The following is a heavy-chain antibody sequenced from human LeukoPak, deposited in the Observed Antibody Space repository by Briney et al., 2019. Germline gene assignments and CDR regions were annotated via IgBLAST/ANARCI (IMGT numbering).Heavy chain of an antibody. CDR1: GYTFTSYG. J-gene: IGHJ4*02. V-gene: IGHV1-18*01. D-gene: IGHD2-21*02. CDR2: ISAYNGNT. Sequence: GASVKVSCKASGYTFTSYGISWVRQAPGQGLEWMGWISAYNGNTNYAQKLQGRVTMTTDTSTSTAYMELRSLRSDDTAVYYCARDTLTYCGGDCSSVYWGQGTLVTVSS. CDR3: ARDTLTYCGGDCSSVY.